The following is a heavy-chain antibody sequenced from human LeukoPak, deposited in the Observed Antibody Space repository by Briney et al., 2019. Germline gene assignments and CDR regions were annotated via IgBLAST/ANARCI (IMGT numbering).Heavy chain of an antibody. D-gene: IGHD5-24*01. J-gene: IGHJ5*02. V-gene: IGHV4-38-2*02. CDR3: ARDLSRDGCNR. CDR2: IYHSGST. CDR1: GYSISSGYY. Sequence: SETLSLTCTVSGYSISSGYYWGWIRQPPGKGLEWIGSIYHSGSTYYNPSPKSRVTISLDTSKNQFSLKLSSVTAADTAMYYCARDLSRDGCNRWGQGTLVTVSS.